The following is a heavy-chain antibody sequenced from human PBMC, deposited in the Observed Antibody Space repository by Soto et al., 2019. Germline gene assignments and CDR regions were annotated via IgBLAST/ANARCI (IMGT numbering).Heavy chain of an antibody. CDR2: ILHDGSNE. V-gene: IGHV3-30*18. Sequence: GGSLRLSCAASGFTFNTYGMHWVRQAPGRGLEWVALILHDGSNEYYADSVKDRLTISRDNSRNTLYLQMNSLRPEDTAIYYCAKDCWSHGRGVVIMQTFDHCGQGTLVTVSS. J-gene: IGHJ4*02. CDR1: GFTFNTYG. CDR3: AKDCWSHGRGVVIMQTFDH. D-gene: IGHD3-3*01.